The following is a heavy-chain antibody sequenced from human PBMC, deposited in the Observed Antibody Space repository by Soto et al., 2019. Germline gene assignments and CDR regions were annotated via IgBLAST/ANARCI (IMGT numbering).Heavy chain of an antibody. V-gene: IGHV3-53*01. Sequence: EVQLVDSGGGLIQPGGSLRLSCAASGFSVSSSHMIWVRQAPGKGLEWVSVIYSGGATYYAVSVKGRFTISRDRSKNTVYLQMDGLRTEDTAVYHSAKLGPYGSESYSFRYNWIDPWGQGTLVTVSS. CDR1: GFSVSSSH. J-gene: IGHJ5*02. CDR3: AKLGPYGSESYSFRYNWIDP. D-gene: IGHD3-10*01. CDR2: IYSGGAT.